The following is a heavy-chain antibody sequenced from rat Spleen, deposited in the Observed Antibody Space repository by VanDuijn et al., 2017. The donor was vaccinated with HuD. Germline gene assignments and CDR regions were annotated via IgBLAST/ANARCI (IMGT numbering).Heavy chain of an antibody. Sequence: EVQLVESGGGLVQPGRSLKLSCVASGFTFNDYWMTWIRQAPTTGLEWVASISPSGGNTYYRDSVKGRFTISRDNAKSTLNLQMDSLRSEDTATYYCTRQNNYAAYWGQGTLVTVSS. CDR3: TRQNNYAAY. J-gene: IGHJ3*01. CDR2: ISPSGGNT. D-gene: IGHD1-10*01. V-gene: IGHV5-31*01. CDR1: GFTFNDYW.